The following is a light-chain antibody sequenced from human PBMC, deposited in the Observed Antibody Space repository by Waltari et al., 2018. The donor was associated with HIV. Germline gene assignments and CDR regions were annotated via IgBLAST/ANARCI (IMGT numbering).Light chain of an antibody. J-gene: IGKJ3*01. Sequence: EIVLTQSPGTLSLSPGERATLSCRASQSVTNSFLAWYQQKPGLAPRLLIYGASSRANGIPDRVSGSGSGTDFTLTISRLEPEDFALYYCQQYGNSPFTFGPGTKVEMK. CDR3: QQYGNSPFT. CDR2: GAS. V-gene: IGKV3-20*01. CDR1: QSVTNSF.